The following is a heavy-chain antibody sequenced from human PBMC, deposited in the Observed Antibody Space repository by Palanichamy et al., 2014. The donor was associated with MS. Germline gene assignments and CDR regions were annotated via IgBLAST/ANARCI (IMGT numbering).Heavy chain of an antibody. CDR2: ITPIFGGP. V-gene: IGHV1-69*06. CDR1: GGTFNRDA. J-gene: IGHJ3*01. D-gene: IGHD4-11*01. Sequence: QVQLVQSGAQVKKPESSVKVSCKASGGTFNRDALSWVRQAPGQGLEWMGGITPIFGGPDYAQRFRGRVTITADKSTTTAYMELSSLTSEDTAVYYCARRATLITADAFDLWGPGTMVTVSS. CDR3: ARRATLITADAFDL.